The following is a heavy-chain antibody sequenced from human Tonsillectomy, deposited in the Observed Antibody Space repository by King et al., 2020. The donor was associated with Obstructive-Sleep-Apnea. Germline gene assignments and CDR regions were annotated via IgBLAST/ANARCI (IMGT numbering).Heavy chain of an antibody. Sequence: QLVQSGAEVKKPGSSVKVSCKASGGTFSSYAISWVRQAPGQGLACMGGIIPIFGTANYAQKFQGIVTITADESTSTAYMELSSLRSEDTAVYYCARGSLKYQRPPSWFDPWGQGTLVTVSS. CDR3: ARGSLKYQRPPSWFDP. D-gene: IGHD2-2*01. CDR1: GGTFSSYA. CDR2: IIPIFGTA. J-gene: IGHJ5*02. V-gene: IGHV1-69*01.